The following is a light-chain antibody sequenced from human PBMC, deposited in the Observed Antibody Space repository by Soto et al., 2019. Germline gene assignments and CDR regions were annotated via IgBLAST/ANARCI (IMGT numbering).Light chain of an antibody. CDR2: GVS. V-gene: IGKV3D-20*02. J-gene: IGKJ4*01. CDR3: QQRSDWLT. Sequence: IVMTQSPATLSVSPEERSTLSFRASQSVSSNLAWYQKKPGQPPRLLIYGVSSRGYGIPDRFSGSGSGTDFTLTISRLEPEDFAVYCCQQRSDWLTFGGGTKVDIK. CDR1: QSVSSN.